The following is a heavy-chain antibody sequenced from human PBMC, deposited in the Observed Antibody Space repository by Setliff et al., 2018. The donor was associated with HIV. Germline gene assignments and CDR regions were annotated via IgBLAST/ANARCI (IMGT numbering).Heavy chain of an antibody. CDR2: TRNKAKSYTT. CDR1: GFTFSDHY. J-gene: IGHJ4*02. V-gene: IGHV3-72*01. CDR3: TSPNYFYDASGDDY. Sequence: PGGSLRLSCAASGFTFSDHYMDWVRQAPGKGLEWVGRTRNKAKSYTTEYAASVKGRFAISRDDSENSLYLQMNSLKTEDTAVYFCTSPNYFYDASGDDYWGQGTLVTVSS. D-gene: IGHD3-22*01.